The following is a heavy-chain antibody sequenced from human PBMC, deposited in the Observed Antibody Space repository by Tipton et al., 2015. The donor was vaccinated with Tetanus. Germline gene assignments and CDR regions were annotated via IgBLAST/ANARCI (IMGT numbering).Heavy chain of an antibody. V-gene: IGHV4-34*01. CDR3: ARGRLTYYYGSGSRGWFDP. D-gene: IGHD3-10*01. J-gene: IGHJ5*02. Sequence: TLSLTCAVNGGAFSGYYWTWIRQSPGKGLEWIGEINHSGTSNHNPSLKSRVTTSVDTSKNHFFLQLSSVTAADTAVYYCARGRLTYYYGSGSRGWFDPWGQGPPVTVSS. CDR2: INHSGTS. CDR1: GGAFSGYY.